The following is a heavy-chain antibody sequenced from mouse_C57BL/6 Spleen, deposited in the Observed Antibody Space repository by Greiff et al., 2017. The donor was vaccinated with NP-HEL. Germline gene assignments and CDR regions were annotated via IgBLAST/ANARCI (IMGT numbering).Heavy chain of an antibody. CDR3: VRDRYGSSFDY. J-gene: IGHJ2*01. D-gene: IGHD1-1*01. V-gene: IGHV10-3*01. Sequence: EVQLMEPGGGLVQPKGSLKLSCAASGFTFNTYAMHWVRQAPGQGLEWVARISRKSSNSATYSAVSVKDRFTISRDDSQSMLYLQMNNLKAEDTAMYYCVRDRYGSSFDYWGQGTTLTVSS. CDR1: GFTFNTYA. CDR2: ISRKSSNSAT.